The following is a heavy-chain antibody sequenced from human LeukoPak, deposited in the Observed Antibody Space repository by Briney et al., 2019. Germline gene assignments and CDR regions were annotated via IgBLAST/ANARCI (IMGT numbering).Heavy chain of an antibody. CDR3: AKDLQWTPGY. CDR1: GFTFSSYN. D-gene: IGHD3/OR15-3a*01. J-gene: IGHJ4*02. CDR2: IRYDGSNK. V-gene: IGHV3-30*02. Sequence: GGSLRLSCAASGFTFSSYNMNWVRQAPGKGLEWAAFIRYDGSNKDYADSVRGRFTISRDNSKNTLYLQMNSLRAEDTAVYYCAKDLQWTPGYWGQGTLVTVSS.